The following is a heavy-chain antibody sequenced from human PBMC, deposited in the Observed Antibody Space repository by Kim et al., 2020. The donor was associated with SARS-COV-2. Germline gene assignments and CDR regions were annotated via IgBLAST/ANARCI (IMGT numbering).Heavy chain of an antibody. D-gene: IGHD5-18*01. CDR1: GGSISSSSYY. V-gene: IGHV4-39*01. CDR2: IYYSGST. CDR3: ATVVDTAMVDVSYYGMDV. Sequence: SETLSLTCTVSGGSISSSSYYWGWIRQPPGKGLEWIGSIYYSGSTYYNPSLKSRVTISVDTSKNQFSLKLSSVTAADTAVYYCATVVDTAMVDVSYYGMDVWGQGTTVTVSS. J-gene: IGHJ6*02.